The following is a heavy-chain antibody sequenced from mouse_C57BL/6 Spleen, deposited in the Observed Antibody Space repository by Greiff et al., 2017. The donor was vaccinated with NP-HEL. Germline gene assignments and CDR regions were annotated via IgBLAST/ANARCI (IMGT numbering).Heavy chain of an antibody. CDR3: ARRGYYGSSGYFDV. CDR2: IYPGDGDT. Sequence: QVQLQQSGAELVKPGASVKISCKASGYAFSSYWMNWVKQRPGKGLEWIGQIYPGDGDTNYNGKFKGKATLTADKSSSTAYMQLRSLTSEDSAVYFCARRGYYGSSGYFDVWGTGTTVTVSS. CDR1: GYAFSSYW. D-gene: IGHD1-1*01. J-gene: IGHJ1*03. V-gene: IGHV1-80*01.